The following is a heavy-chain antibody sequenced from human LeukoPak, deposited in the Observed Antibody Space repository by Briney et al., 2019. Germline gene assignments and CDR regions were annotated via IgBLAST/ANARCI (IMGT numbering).Heavy chain of an antibody. CDR2: IWNDGSSQ. CDR3: AKDARRGFDYSNSLEN. CDR1: KFTFSHFG. J-gene: IGHJ4*02. D-gene: IGHD4-11*01. Sequence: GGSLRLSCAASKFTFSHFGMHWVRQAPGKGLEWVAAIWNDGSSQYYAESVKGRFTVSRDNSHNTLHLQMNSLRPEDTAVYYCAKDARRGFDYSNSLENWGQGTLVTVSS. V-gene: IGHV3-33*06.